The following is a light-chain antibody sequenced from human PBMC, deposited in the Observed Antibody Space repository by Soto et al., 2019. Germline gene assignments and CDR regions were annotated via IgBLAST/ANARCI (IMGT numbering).Light chain of an antibody. CDR1: QSVSSSY. CDR2: GAT. Sequence: EIVLTQCPGTLSFSPGERATLSCRASQSVSSSYLAWYQLKTGQAPRLLNYGATSRATGIPDRFSGSGYGTDFTLPISSLEPEYFAVHYCQQYGSSRTFGQGTKVEIK. J-gene: IGKJ1*01. CDR3: QQYGSSRT. V-gene: IGKV3-20*01.